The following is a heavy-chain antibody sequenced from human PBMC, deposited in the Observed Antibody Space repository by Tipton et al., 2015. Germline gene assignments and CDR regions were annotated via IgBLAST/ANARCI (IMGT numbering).Heavy chain of an antibody. CDR3: ARGHYVSGWYSHYFDL. Sequence: GLVKPSETLSLTCTVSGGSISNYYWNWIRQPPGKGLEWIGYISYSGSPNYTPSLRSRVTISVDASKTRFSLQLSSITAADTAVYYCARGHYVSGWYSHYFDLWGRGSLVTVSS. V-gene: IGHV4-59*12. CDR2: ISYSGSP. CDR1: GGSISNYY. J-gene: IGHJ2*01. D-gene: IGHD6-19*01.